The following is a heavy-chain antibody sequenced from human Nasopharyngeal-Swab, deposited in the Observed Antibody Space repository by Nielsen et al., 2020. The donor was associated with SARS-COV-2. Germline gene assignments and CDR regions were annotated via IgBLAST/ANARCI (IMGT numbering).Heavy chain of an antibody. D-gene: IGHD1-1*01. CDR1: GDSVSSTSTG. CDR2: TNYGSKRYT. Sequence: SQTLSLTCAISGDSVSSTSTGWNWIRQSPSRGLEWLGRTNYGSKRYTDYAVSVKSRITINADTSKNQFSLQLNSVNPEDTAVYYCARGYLKSGMDVWGQGTTVTVSS. CDR3: ARGYLKSGMDV. J-gene: IGHJ6*02. V-gene: IGHV6-1*01.